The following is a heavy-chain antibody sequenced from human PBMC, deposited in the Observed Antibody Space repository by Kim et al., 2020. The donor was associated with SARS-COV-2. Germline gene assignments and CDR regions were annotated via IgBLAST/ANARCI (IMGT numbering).Heavy chain of an antibody. V-gene: IGHV3-7*01. CDR2: IKHDGSEK. J-gene: IGHJ6*01. CDR3: ARRAMVWGEGYYYYYGM. D-gene: IGHD3-10*01. Sequence: GGSLRLSCAASGFTFSSYCMSWVRQAPGKGLEWVAIIKHDGSEKYYVDSVKGRFTISRDNAKNSLYLQMNSLRAEDTAVYYCARRAMVWGEGYYYYYGM. CDR1: GFTFSSYC.